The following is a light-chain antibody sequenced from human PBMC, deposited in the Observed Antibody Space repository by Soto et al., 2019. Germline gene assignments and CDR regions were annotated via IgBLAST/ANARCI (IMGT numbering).Light chain of an antibody. J-gene: IGKJ1*01. CDR1: QSIYKW. V-gene: IGKV1-12*01. CDR3: QQRYDWPWT. CDR2: AAS. Sequence: DIQMTQSPSSVSASIGDRVTISCRASQSIYKWLVWYQQKPGKAPKLLIYAASSLQSGVPSRFSGSGYGTDFTLTISSLEPEDFAVYFCQQRYDWPWTFGLGTKVEI.